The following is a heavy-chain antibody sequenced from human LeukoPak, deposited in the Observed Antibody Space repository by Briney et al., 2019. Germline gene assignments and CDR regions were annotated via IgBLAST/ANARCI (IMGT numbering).Heavy chain of an antibody. D-gene: IGHD4-23*01. Sequence: GSSVKVSCKASGGTFSSYAISWVRQAPGQGLEWMGRIIPILGIANYAQKFQGRVTITADKSTSTAYMELSSLRSEDTAMYYCATISYGGNSFSDAFDIWGQGTMVTVSS. J-gene: IGHJ3*02. CDR2: IIPILGIA. V-gene: IGHV1-69*04. CDR3: ATISYGGNSFSDAFDI. CDR1: GGTFSSYA.